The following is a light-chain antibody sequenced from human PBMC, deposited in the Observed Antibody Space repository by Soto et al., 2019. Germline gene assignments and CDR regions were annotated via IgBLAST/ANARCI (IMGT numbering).Light chain of an antibody. J-gene: IGKJ5*01. CDR3: QQRSSAIT. CDR2: DAS. Sequence: EIVMTQSPATLSVAPGERATLSCRASSSVSRSLAWYQQKPGQAPRLVVYDASKRATGIPARFSGSGSGTDFTLTISSLEPEDFAVYYCQQRSSAITFGQGTRLEI. V-gene: IGKV3-11*01. CDR1: SSVSRS.